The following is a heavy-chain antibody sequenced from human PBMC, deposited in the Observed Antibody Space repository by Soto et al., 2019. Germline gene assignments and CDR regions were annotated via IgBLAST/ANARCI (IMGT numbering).Heavy chain of an antibody. Sequence: QVQLVESGGGVVQPGRSLRLSCAASGFTFSSYGMHWVRQAPGKGLKWVAVIWYDGSNKYYADSVKGRFTISRDNSKHTLYLQMNSLRAEDTAVYYCARTASAAPYCFDYWGQGTLVTVSS. CDR3: ARTASAAPYCFDY. V-gene: IGHV3-33*01. D-gene: IGHD2-2*01. CDR2: IWYDGSNK. J-gene: IGHJ4*02. CDR1: GFTFSSYG.